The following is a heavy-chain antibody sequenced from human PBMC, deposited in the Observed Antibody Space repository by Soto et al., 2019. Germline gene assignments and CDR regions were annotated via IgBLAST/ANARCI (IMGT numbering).Heavy chain of an antibody. CDR3: ARGLYCSSTSCYYEYGNWFDP. J-gene: IGHJ5*02. Sequence: SETLSLTCTVSGGSISSGGYYWSWIRQHPGKGLEWIGYIYYSGSTYYNPSLKSRVTISVDTSKNQFSLKLSSVTAADTAVYYCARGLYCSSTSCYYEYGNWFDPWGQGTLVTVSS. D-gene: IGHD2-2*01. V-gene: IGHV4-31*03. CDR1: GGSISSGGYY. CDR2: IYYSGST.